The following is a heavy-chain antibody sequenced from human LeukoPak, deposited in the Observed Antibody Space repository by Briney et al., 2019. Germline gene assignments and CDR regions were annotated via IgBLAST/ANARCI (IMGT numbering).Heavy chain of an antibody. Sequence: SETLSLTCTVSGGSISSYYWSWIRQPPGKGLEWIGYIYYSGSTNYNPSLKSRVTMSVDTSKNQFSLKLSSVTAADTAVYYCARDPGGYCSSTSCYKGEDAFDIWGQGTMVTVSS. J-gene: IGHJ3*02. CDR1: GGSISSYY. CDR3: ARDPGGYCSSTSCYKGEDAFDI. D-gene: IGHD2-2*02. CDR2: IYYSGST. V-gene: IGHV4-59*12.